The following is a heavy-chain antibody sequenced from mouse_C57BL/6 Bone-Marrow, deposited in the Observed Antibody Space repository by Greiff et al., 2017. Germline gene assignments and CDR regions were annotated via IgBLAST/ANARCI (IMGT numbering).Heavy chain of an antibody. CDR2: IRNKANNHAT. D-gene: IGHD2-4*01. CDR1: GFTFSDAW. Sequence: EVKLEESGGGLVQPGGSMKLSCAASGFTFSDAWMDWVRQSPEKGLEWVAEIRNKANNHATYYAESVKGRFTISRDDSKSSVYLQMNSLRAEDTGIYYCTAIYYDYDERVYYYAMDYWGQGTSVTVSS. J-gene: IGHJ4*01. V-gene: IGHV6-6*01. CDR3: TAIYYDYDERVYYYAMDY.